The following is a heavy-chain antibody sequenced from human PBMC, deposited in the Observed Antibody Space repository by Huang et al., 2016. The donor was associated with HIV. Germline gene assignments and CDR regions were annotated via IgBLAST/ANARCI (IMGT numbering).Heavy chain of an antibody. Sequence: QVQLVQSGAEVKKPGASVKVSCKPSGYTFADYFLHWVRQAPGQCLEWMVWLNPKNGATNYAQKFLGRVTVTGDTSIKTAYMEFSGLTSDDTANYYCTRDGVAPDEEFDYWGQGTLIIVSS. CDR1: GYTFADYF. CDR3: TRDGVAPDEEFDY. J-gene: IGHJ4*02. D-gene: IGHD5-12*01. V-gene: IGHV1-2*02. CDR2: LNPKNGAT.